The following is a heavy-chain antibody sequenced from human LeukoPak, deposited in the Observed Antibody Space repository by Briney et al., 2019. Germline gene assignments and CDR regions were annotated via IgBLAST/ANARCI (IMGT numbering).Heavy chain of an antibody. D-gene: IGHD3-9*01. Sequence: GGSLRLSCAASGFTFSSYWMSWVRQAPGKGLEWVANIKQDGSEKYYVDSVKGRFTISRDNAKNSLYLQMNSLRAEDTAVYYCARDKRAWDFDWLLPQDYWGQGTLVTVSS. CDR1: GFTFSSYW. V-gene: IGHV3-7*01. J-gene: IGHJ4*02. CDR2: IKQDGSEK. CDR3: ARDKRAWDFDWLLPQDY.